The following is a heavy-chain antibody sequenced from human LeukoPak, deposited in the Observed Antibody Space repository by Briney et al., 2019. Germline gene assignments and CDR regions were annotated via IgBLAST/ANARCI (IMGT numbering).Heavy chain of an antibody. CDR2: INHSGST. V-gene: IGHV4-34*01. J-gene: IGHJ4*02. Sequence: PSETLSLTCAVYGGSFSGYYWSWIRQPPGKGLEWIGEINHSGSTNYNPSLKSRVTISADTSKNQFSLKLSSVTAADTAVYYCARLLDVYWYFDYWGQGTLVTVSS. CDR1: GGSFSGYY. D-gene: IGHD2-8*02. CDR3: ARLLDVYWYFDY.